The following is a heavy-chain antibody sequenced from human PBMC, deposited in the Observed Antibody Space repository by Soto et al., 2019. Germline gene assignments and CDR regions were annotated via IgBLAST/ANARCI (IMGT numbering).Heavy chain of an antibody. Sequence: GASVKVSCKASGGTFSSYTISWVRQAPGQGLEWMGRIIPILGIANYAQKFQGRVTITADKSTSTAYMELSSLRSEDTAVYYCARAGRSRRPQPFDYWGQGTLVTVSS. CDR2: IIPILGIA. V-gene: IGHV1-69*02. J-gene: IGHJ4*02. CDR3: ARAGRSRRPQPFDY. CDR1: GGTFSSYT. D-gene: IGHD2-2*01.